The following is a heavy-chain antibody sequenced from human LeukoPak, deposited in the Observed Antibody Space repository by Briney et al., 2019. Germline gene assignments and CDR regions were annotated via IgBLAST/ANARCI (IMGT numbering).Heavy chain of an antibody. V-gene: IGHV4-61*01. D-gene: IGHD6-19*01. CDR3: ARLNGYSSGWGILVDYYYMDV. Sequence: SETLPLTCTVSGRSISSESYYWSWIPQPPGKGLEWIGYIYYSGSTHYHPSLKSRVTISVDTSKNQYSLKLSSVTAADTAVYCCARLNGYSSGWGILVDYYYMDVWGKGTTVTVSS. J-gene: IGHJ6*03. CDR1: GRSISSESYY. CDR2: IYYSGST.